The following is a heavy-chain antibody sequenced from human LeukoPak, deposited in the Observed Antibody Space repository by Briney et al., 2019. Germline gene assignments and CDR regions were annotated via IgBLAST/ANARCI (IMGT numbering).Heavy chain of an antibody. J-gene: IGHJ3*01. D-gene: IGHD3-22*01. Sequence: PSETLSLTCTVSGDSIGSFYWSWIRQSPGKGLEWIGYIYTSGTTTYNPSLKSRATISVDTSKRRFSLKLSSVTAADTAVYYCAGGFYDSNGFYSDAFDVWGQGTMVTVSS. CDR2: IYTSGTT. CDR1: GDSIGSFY. CDR3: AGGFYDSNGFYSDAFDV. V-gene: IGHV4-4*09.